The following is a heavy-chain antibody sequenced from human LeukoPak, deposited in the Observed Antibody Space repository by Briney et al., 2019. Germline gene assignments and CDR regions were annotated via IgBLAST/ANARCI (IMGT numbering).Heavy chain of an antibody. D-gene: IGHD3-16*01. CDR1: GFTFSSYA. V-gene: IGHV3-23*01. CDR3: ARGGRANFLGGY. Sequence: GGSLRLSCAASGFTFSSYAMSWVRQAPGMGLEWVSAISGGGGSTYYADSVKGRFTISRDNSKNTLYLQMNSLRAGDTAVYYCARGGRANFLGGYWGQGTLVTVSS. CDR2: ISGGGGST. J-gene: IGHJ4*02.